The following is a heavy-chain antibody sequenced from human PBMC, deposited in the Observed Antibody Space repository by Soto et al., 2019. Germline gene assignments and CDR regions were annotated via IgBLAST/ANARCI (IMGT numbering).Heavy chain of an antibody. J-gene: IGHJ5*02. V-gene: IGHV1-18*04. CDR3: ATIFGVPNGENWFDP. CDR2: ISAYNGNT. CDR1: GCTFTSYG. Sequence: ASVKVSCKASGCTFTSYGISWVRQAPGQGLEWMGWISAYNGNTNYAQKLQGRVTMTTDTSTSTAYMELRSLRSDDTAVYYCATIFGVPNGENWFDPWGQGTLVTSPQ. D-gene: IGHD3-3*01.